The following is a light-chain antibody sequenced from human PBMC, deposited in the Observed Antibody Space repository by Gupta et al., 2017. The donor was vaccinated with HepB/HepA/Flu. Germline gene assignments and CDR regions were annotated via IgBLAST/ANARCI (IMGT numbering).Light chain of an antibody. CDR3: AAWDDSLNGYV. CDR2: SNN. CDR1: SSHIGSNT. J-gene: IGLJ1*01. Sequence: QPPSASGTPGPRVTISCSGSSSHIGSNTVNWYQQLPGTAPKLLIYSNNQRPSGVPDRFSGSKSGTSASLAISGLQSEDEADYYCAAWDDSLNGYVFGTGTKVTVL. V-gene: IGLV1-44*01.